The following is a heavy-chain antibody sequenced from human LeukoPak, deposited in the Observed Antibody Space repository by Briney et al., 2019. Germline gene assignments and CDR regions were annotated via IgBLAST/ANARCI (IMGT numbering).Heavy chain of an antibody. CDR2: IKQDGSEK. J-gene: IGHJ4*02. D-gene: IGHD6-19*01. CDR1: GFTFMNYA. Sequence: AGSLRLSCAASGFTFMNYAMSWVRQAPGKGLEWVANIKQDGSEKYYVDYVKGRFTISRDKAKNSLYLQMNSLRAEDTAVYYCAREVAAVAGLYDAFDIWGQGTLVTVS. V-gene: IGHV3-7*01. CDR3: AREVAAVAGLYDAFDI.